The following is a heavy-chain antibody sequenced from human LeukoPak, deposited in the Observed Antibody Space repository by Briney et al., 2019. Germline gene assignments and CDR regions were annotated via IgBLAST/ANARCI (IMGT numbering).Heavy chain of an antibody. CDR3: ARGHVEMATMLPPRFDY. Sequence: SETLSLTCTVSGGSISSYYWSWIRQPPGKGLEWIGYIYYSGSTNYNPSLKSRVTISVDTSKNQFSLKLSSVTAADTAVYYCARGHVEMATMLPPRFDYWGQGTLVTVSS. J-gene: IGHJ4*02. D-gene: IGHD5-24*01. CDR2: IYYSGST. V-gene: IGHV4-59*08. CDR1: GGSISSYY.